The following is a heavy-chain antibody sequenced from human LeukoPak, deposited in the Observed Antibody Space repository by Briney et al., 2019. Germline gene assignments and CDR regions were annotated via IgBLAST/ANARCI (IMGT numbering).Heavy chain of an antibody. CDR1: GFTFSTYG. Sequence: GRSLRLSCGASGFTFSTYGMHWVRQAPGKGLEWVAVIRYDGTIKHCADSVKGRFTISRDNSRDTLYLQMNSLRAEDTAVYYCARAVGPFDFWGQGTLVTVSS. J-gene: IGHJ4*02. D-gene: IGHD3/OR15-3a*01. V-gene: IGHV3-33*01. CDR3: ARAVGPFDF. CDR2: IRYDGTIK.